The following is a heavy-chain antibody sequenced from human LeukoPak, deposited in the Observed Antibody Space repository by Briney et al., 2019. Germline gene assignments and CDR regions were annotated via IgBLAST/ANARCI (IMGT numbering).Heavy chain of an antibody. CDR3: AKVSPEDYGGNWGLDY. J-gene: IGHJ4*02. Sequence: PGGSLRLSCAASGFTFDDYAMHWVRQAPGKGLEWVSLISGDGGSTDYADSVKGRFTISRDNSKNSLYLQMNSLRTEDTALYYCAKVSPEDYGGNWGLDYWGQGTLVTVSS. V-gene: IGHV3-43*02. CDR2: ISGDGGST. D-gene: IGHD4-23*01. CDR1: GFTFDDYA.